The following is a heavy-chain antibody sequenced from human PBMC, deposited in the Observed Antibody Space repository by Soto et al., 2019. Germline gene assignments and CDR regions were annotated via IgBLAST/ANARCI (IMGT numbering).Heavy chain of an antibody. J-gene: IGHJ6*02. CDR2: ISDDGSNK. Sequence: QVQLVESGGGVVQPGRSLRLSCAASGFTFSSYGMHWVRQAPGKGLEWVAVISDDGSNKYYADSVKGRFTISRDTSKNTLYLQMNSLRAEDTAVYYCAKDLLGPGRAYGMDVWGQGTTVTVSS. CDR1: GFTFSSYG. V-gene: IGHV3-30*18. CDR3: AKDLLGPGRAYGMDV. D-gene: IGHD7-27*01.